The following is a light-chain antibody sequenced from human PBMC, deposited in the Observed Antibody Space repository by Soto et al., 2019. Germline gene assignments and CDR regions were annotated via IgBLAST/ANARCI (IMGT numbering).Light chain of an antibody. V-gene: IGKV4-1*01. Sequence: DIVMTQSPDSLAVSLGERATINCKSSQSVLYSSNNINYLAWYQQKPGQPPKLLIYWASTRESGVPDRFSGRGSGTDFTLNISSLQAEDVAVYYCQQYYSSPLTFGGGTKVEIK. CDR3: QQYYSSPLT. CDR2: WAS. CDR1: QSVLYSSNNINY. J-gene: IGKJ4*01.